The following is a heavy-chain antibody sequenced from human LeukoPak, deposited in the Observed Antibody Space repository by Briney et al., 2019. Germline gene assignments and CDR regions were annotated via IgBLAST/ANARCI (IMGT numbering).Heavy chain of an antibody. CDR3: ASRRLANDY. D-gene: IGHD3-9*01. J-gene: IGHJ4*02. Sequence: SETLSLTCTISGGSVSDYYLSGIRQSPGRGRDWIGYIYYTGCTTHNPSLKGRVTMSANTSKNQLSLKLSSVTAADTAGSYCASRRLANDYWGQGPLAPVSS. CDR2: IYYTGCT. CDR1: GGSVSDYY. V-gene: IGHV4-59*02.